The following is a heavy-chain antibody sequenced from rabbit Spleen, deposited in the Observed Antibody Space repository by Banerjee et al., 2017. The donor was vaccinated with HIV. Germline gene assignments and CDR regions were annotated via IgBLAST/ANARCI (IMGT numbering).Heavy chain of an antibody. J-gene: IGHJ4*01. D-gene: IGHD2-1*01. Sequence: QLVESGGGLVQPGGSLKLSCKASGFDFSSYYMSWVRQAPGKGLEWIGYIDPVFGSAYYASWVNGRFSISRENTQNTVSLQLNSLTAADTATYFCARGSATMTMVITGYYLSLWGQGTLVTVS. CDR3: ARGSATMTMVITGYYLSL. CDR1: GFDFSSYY. CDR2: IDPVFGSA. V-gene: IGHV1S7*01.